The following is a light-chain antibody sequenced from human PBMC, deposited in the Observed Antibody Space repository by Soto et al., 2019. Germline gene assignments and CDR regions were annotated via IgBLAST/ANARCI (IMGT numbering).Light chain of an antibody. CDR3: QRYGSVPRT. CDR1: ESVSTNY. Sequence: EIVLTQSPGTLSLSPGERATLSCRASESVSTNYLAWYQQKPGQAPRLLIAGASSRATGIPDRFSGSGFGANCTLTINPLEPEGFAVYYCQRYGSVPRTFGGRINV. J-gene: IGKJ4*01. V-gene: IGKV3-20*01. CDR2: GAS.